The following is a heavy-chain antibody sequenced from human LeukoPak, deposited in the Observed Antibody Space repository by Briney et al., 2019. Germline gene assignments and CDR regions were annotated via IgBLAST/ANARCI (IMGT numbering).Heavy chain of an antibody. D-gene: IGHD2-8*01. CDR3: ARNGLAANGYFDY. V-gene: IGHV3-11*04. CDR1: GFTFSDYY. Sequence: PGGSLRLSCAASGFTFSDYYMSCIRQAPGKGLEWVSYISTSGTTINYSDSVKGRFTISRDNAKKSLYLQMNSLRAEDTAVYYCARNGLAANGYFDYWGQGTLVTVSS. CDR2: ISTSGTTI. J-gene: IGHJ4*02.